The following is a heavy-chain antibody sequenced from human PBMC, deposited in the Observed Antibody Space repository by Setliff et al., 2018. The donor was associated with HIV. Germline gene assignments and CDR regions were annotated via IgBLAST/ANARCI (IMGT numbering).Heavy chain of an antibody. CDR2: ISGSGGST. CDR3: AKEGWIQLWLMGGYFDY. J-gene: IGHJ4*02. Sequence: GGSLSLSCAASGFTFSSYAMSWVRQAPGKGLEWVSAISGSGGSTHYADSVKGRFTISRDNSKNTLYLQMNSLRAEDTAVYYCAKEGWIQLWLMGGYFDYWGQGTLVTVSS. V-gene: IGHV3-23*01. CDR1: GFTFSSYA. D-gene: IGHD5-18*01.